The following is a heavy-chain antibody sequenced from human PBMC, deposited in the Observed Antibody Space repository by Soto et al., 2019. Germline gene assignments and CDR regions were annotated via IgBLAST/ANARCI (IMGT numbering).Heavy chain of an antibody. J-gene: IGHJ6*02. D-gene: IGHD2-15*01. Sequence: SETLSLTFAVYGGSFSGYYWSWIRQPPGKWLEWIGEINHSGSTNYNPSLKSRVTISVDTSKNQFSLKLSYVTAADTAVYYCARGFVVAATNYYYYYGMDVCGQGTTVTVSS. V-gene: IGHV4-34*01. CDR1: GGSFSGYY. CDR2: INHSGST. CDR3: ARGFVVAATNYYYYYGMDV.